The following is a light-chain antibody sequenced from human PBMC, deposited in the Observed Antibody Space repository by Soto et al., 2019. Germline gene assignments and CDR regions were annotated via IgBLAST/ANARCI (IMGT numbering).Light chain of an antibody. Sequence: EIVLTQSPATLSLSPGERATLSCRASQSVSTYLAWYQQKPGQAPRLLIYDASNRATGIPARFSGSGSGTDFTLTISRLEPEDFAVYYCQHRSTWHRTFGQGTKLEIK. CDR2: DAS. CDR3: QHRSTWHRT. CDR1: QSVSTY. V-gene: IGKV3-11*01. J-gene: IGKJ2*01.